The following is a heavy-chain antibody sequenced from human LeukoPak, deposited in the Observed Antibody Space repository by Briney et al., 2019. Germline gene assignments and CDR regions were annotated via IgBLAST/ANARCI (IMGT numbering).Heavy chain of an antibody. Sequence: GGSLRLSFAAAGVTFSSYAMHWVRQAPVKGLEWVAVISYDGSTKYYTDSVKGRFTISRDNSKNTLFLQMNSLRAEDAALYFCARVRSTTCLDYWGQGALVTVSS. V-gene: IGHV3-30*10. D-gene: IGHD1-1*01. J-gene: IGHJ4*02. CDR2: ISYDGSTK. CDR1: GVTFSSYA. CDR3: ARVRSTTCLDY.